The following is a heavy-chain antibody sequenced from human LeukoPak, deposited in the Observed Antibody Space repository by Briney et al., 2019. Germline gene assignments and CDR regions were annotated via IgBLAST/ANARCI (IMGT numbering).Heavy chain of an antibody. CDR2: ISSSGSTI. V-gene: IGHV3-48*03. Sequence: GGSLRLSCAASGFTFSSYEMNWVRQAPGKGLEWVSYISSSGSTIYYADSVKGRFTTSRDNAKNSLYLQMNSLRAEDTAVYYCARSDDQPLESWGQGTLVTVSS. J-gene: IGHJ4*02. D-gene: IGHD2-2*01. CDR1: GFTFSSYE. CDR3: ARSDDQPLES.